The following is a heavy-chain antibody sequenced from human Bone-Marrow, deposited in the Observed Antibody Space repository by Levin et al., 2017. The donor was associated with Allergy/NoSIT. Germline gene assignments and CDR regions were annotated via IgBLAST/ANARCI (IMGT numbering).Heavy chain of an antibody. CDR2: IYSAGST. CDR3: AADHGSSWCLH. D-gene: IGHD6-13*01. J-gene: IGHJ4*02. CDR1: GFSVSNYY. Sequence: PGESLKISCAGSGFSVSNYYMSWVRQAPGKGLEWVSVIYSAGSTNYPDSVKGRFTISRDNSKNTLYLQMSSLRAEDTAVYYCAADHGSSWCLHWGQGTLVTVSS. V-gene: IGHV3-66*01.